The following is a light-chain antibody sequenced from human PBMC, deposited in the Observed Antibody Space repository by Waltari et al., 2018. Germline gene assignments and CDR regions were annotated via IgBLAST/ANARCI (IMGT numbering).Light chain of an antibody. V-gene: IGLV2-8*01. CDR1: SSDVGGYNY. Sequence: QSALTQPPSASGSPGQSVTISCTGTSSDVGGYNYVSWYQHHPGKAPQVMVYEVNKRPSGVSKRFFGSKSGITASLTISGLQTGDEADYYCCSYAGSTSYVVFGGGTKLTVL. CDR3: CSYAGSTSYVV. J-gene: IGLJ2*01. CDR2: EVN.